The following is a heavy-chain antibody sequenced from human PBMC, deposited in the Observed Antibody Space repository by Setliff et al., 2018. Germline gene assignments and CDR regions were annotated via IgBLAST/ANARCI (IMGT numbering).Heavy chain of an antibody. Sequence: ASVKVSCKASGGTFTNYGVSWVRQAPGQGLEWMGGTIPRTGVTNYAQKFKGRVTMTRDTSITTVYMDLSSLKSDDTAVYYCARGTDYHGSGSYWAKDVWGKGTTVTVSS. J-gene: IGHJ6*04. CDR2: TIPRTGVT. D-gene: IGHD3-10*01. CDR3: ARGTDYHGSGSYWAKDV. CDR1: GGTFTNYG. V-gene: IGHV1-2*02.